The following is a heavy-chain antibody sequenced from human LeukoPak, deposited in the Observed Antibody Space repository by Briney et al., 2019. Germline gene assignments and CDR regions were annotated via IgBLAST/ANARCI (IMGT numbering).Heavy chain of an antibody. J-gene: IGHJ4*02. D-gene: IGHD2-2*01. Sequence: SETLSLTCTVSGGSISSYYRSWIRQPPGKGLEWIGYIYYSGSTNYYPSLKSRVTISVDTSKNQFSLKLSSVTAADTAVYYCARESVVPAATGSDYWGQGTLVTVSS. CDR2: IYYSGST. CDR3: ARESVVPAATGSDY. V-gene: IGHV4-59*01. CDR1: GGSISSYY.